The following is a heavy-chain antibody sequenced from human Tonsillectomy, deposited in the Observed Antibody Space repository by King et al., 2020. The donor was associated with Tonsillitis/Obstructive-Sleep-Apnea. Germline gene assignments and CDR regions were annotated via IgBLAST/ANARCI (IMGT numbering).Heavy chain of an antibody. V-gene: IGHV3-7*01. Sequence: VQLVESGGGLVQPGGSPRLSCAASGFTFSSYWMSWVRQAPGKGLEWVANIKQDGSEKYYVDSVKGRFTISRDNAKNSLYLQMNSLRAEDTAVYYCARGGYNWNNGWFDPWGQGTLVTVSS. CDR2: IKQDGSEK. D-gene: IGHD1/OR15-1a*01. J-gene: IGHJ5*02. CDR1: GFTFSSYW. CDR3: ARGGYNWNNGWFDP.